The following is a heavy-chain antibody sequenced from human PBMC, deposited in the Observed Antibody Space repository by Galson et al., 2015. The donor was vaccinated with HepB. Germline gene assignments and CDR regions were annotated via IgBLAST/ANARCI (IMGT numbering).Heavy chain of an antibody. CDR1: GFTFNTYS. J-gene: IGHJ6*02. CDR3: ARDQDFGVVTPTHHYYFYGMDV. D-gene: IGHD3-3*01. CDR2: ITXXXDKQ. V-gene: IGHV3-30-3*01. Sequence: SLRLSCAASGFTFNTYSMHWVRQAPGKGLEWVAAITXXXDKQYYADSVKGRFTISRDNSQNMMYLQMNSLRAEDTAVYFCARDQDFGVVTPTHHYYFYGMDVWGQGTTVTVSS.